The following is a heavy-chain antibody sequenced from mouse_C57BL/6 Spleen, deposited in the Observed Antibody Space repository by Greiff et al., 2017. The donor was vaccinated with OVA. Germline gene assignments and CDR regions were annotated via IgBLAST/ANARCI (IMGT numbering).Heavy chain of an antibody. V-gene: IGHV1-39*01. CDR1: GYSFTDYN. D-gene: IGHD1-1*01. CDR3: ARGEHYYGSSYVAWFAY. CDR2: INPNYGTT. Sequence: VQLKQSGPELVKPGASVKISCKASGYSFTDYNMNWVKQSNGKSLEWIGVINPNYGTTSYNQKFKGKATLTVDQSSSTAYMQLNSLTSEDSAVYYCARGEHYYGSSYVAWFAYWGQGTLVTVSA. J-gene: IGHJ3*01.